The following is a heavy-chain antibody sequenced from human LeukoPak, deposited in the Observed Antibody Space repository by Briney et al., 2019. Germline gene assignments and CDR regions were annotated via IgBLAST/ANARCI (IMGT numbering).Heavy chain of an antibody. CDR2: IKNDGSEK. D-gene: IGHD3-3*01. J-gene: IGHJ4*02. Sequence: GGSLRLSCAASGFIFTGYFMSWVRQAPGKGLEWVASIKNDGSEKYYVDSVRGRFTISRDNTKNLLYLQMSSLRAEDTAVYYCATDRGWRTSGYYLYYFEYWGQGTLVTFSS. V-gene: IGHV3-7*01. CDR3: ATDRGWRTSGYYLYYFEY. CDR1: GFIFTGYF.